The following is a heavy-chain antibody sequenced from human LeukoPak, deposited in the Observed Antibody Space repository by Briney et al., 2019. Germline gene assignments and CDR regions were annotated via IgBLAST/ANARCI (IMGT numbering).Heavy chain of an antibody. CDR3: ARGKMQQSTEGSNFDH. J-gene: IGHJ4*02. CDR1: GFTFSRYW. CDR2: IRQDGIEK. D-gene: IGHD6-13*01. V-gene: IGHV3-7*01. Sequence: GGSLRLSCAASGFTFSRYWMTWVRQAPGKGLEWVANIRQDGIEKNYVDSVKGRFTISRDNAKNSLYLQMNSLRVEDTAVYYCARGKMQQSTEGSNFDHWGQGTLVTVSS.